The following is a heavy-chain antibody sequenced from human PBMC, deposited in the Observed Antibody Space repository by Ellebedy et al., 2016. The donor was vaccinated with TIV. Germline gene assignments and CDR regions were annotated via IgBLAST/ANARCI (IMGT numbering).Heavy chain of an antibody. J-gene: IGHJ3*02. CDR3: AVTMIAVGGDAFDI. CDR2: FDPEDGET. V-gene: IGHV1-24*01. Sequence: AASVKVSCKVFGYTLTELSIHWVRQAPGKGLEWMGGFDPEDGETIYEQKFQGRVTMTEDTSTDTAHMELSSLRSEDTAVYYCAVTMIAVGGDAFDIWGQGTLVTVSS. D-gene: IGHD3-22*01. CDR1: GYTLTELS.